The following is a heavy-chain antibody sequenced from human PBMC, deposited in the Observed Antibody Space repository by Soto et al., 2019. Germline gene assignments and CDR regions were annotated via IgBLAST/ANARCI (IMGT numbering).Heavy chain of an antibody. D-gene: IGHD2-8*01. J-gene: IGHJ3*02. Sequence: GSLRLSCAASGCTFSTYASSWVRQAPRKALECVSGINAGGSDTYRADSVKGRLTLSRDKSRSRRFLQMNSLRREDTAVYYGAGPRGYGVFDAYYICRKGAMVSVSS. CDR1: GCTFSTYA. CDR2: INAGGSDT. V-gene: IGHV3-23*01. CDR3: AGPRGYGVFDAYYI.